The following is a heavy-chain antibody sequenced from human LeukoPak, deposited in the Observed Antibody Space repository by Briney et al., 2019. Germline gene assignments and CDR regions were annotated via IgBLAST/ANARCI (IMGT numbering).Heavy chain of an antibody. J-gene: IGHJ4*02. V-gene: IGHV3-23*01. Sequence: GGPLRLSCAASGFTFSSYAMSWVRQAPGKGLEWVPAISGSGGSTYYADSVKGRFTISRDNPKNTLYLQMNSLRAEDTAVYYCAKSGERVATRLDYWGQGTLVTVSS. CDR3: AKSGERVATRLDY. CDR1: GFTFSSYA. D-gene: IGHD5-12*01. CDR2: ISGSGGST.